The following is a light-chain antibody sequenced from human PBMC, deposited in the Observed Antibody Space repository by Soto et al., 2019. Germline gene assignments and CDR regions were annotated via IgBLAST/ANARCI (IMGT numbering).Light chain of an antibody. V-gene: IGLV2-23*03. CDR3: CSYAGGRNFVV. J-gene: IGLJ3*02. CDR2: EGT. Sequence: QSVLTQPASVSGSPGQSITISCTGTGSDVGSYNLVSWYQQHPGKAPKLIIYEGTKRPSGVSNRFSGSKSGNTASLTISGLQAEDESIYVCCSYAGGRNFVVFGGGTKLTVL. CDR1: GSDVGSYNL.